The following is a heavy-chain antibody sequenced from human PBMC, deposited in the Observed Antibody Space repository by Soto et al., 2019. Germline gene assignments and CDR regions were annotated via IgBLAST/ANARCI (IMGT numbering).Heavy chain of an antibody. J-gene: IGHJ6*02. D-gene: IGHD6-19*01. Sequence: EVQLVESGGGLVQPGGSLRLSCLASEFTFNTYWMNWVRQAPGRGLEWVANIQADGSEKNNVDSVKGRFTISRDNAKNSQYLQMNSLRGEDTAVYFCARDWGTPGRGSAVGYYYHYGMDVWGQGTTVTVSS. CDR1: EFTFNTYW. CDR2: IQADGSEK. CDR3: ARDWGTPGRGSAVGYYYHYGMDV. V-gene: IGHV3-7*05.